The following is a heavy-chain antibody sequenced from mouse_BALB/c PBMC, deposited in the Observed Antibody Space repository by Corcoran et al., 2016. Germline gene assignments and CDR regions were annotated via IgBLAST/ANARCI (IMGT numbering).Heavy chain of an antibody. CDR3: ARGSSGYDY. V-gene: IGHV9-1*02. CDR2: INTYTGEP. J-gene: IGHJ2*01. CDR1: GYTFTNYG. D-gene: IGHD3-1*01. Sequence: QIQLVQSGPELKKPEETVKISCKASGYTFTNYGMNWVKQAPGKGLKWMGWINTYTGEPTYADDFKGRFAFSLETSASTAYLQINNLKNEDMATYFCARGSSGYDYWGQGTTLAVSS.